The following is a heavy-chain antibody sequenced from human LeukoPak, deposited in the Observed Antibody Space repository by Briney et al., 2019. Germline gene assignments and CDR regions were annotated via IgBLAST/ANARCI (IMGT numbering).Heavy chain of an antibody. CDR2: INHSGST. CDR3: ARVGDSSGFGAFDI. J-gene: IGHJ3*02. CDR1: GGSFSGYY. Sequence: SETLSLTCAVYGGSFSGYYWSWIRQPPGKGLEWIGEINHSGSTNYNPSLKSRVTISVDTSKNQFSLKLSSVTAADTAVYYCARVGDSSGFGAFDIWGQGTMVTVSS. V-gene: IGHV4-34*01. D-gene: IGHD3-22*01.